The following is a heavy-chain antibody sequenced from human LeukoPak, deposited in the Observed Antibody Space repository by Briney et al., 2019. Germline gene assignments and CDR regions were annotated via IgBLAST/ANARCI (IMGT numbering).Heavy chain of an antibody. CDR2: IRKDGSIK. V-gene: IGHV3-30*02. J-gene: IGHJ4*02. D-gene: IGHD3-16*01. Sequence: PGGSLRLSCVASGFIFSNSVMHWVRQAPGKGLEWVAFIRKDGSIKYYADSVRGRFTFSRDNSKNTVYLQMSSLGADDTAVYYCAKGHSYAFDYWGQGTLVTVSS. CDR1: GFIFSNSV. CDR3: AKGHSYAFDY.